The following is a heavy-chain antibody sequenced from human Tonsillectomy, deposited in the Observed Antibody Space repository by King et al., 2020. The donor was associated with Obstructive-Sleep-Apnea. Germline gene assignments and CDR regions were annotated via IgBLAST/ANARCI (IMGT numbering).Heavy chain of an antibody. Sequence: QLQESGPGLVKPSETLSLTCTVSGTSISSYYWSWIRQPPGKGLEWIGYISHSGSTSYNPSLNSRLTISVNTSRNQFSLKLDSVTAADTAVYYCARDHLGGAADYWGQGTLVTVSS. J-gene: IGHJ4*02. CDR2: ISHSGST. V-gene: IGHV4-59*01. CDR3: ARDHLGGAADY. CDR1: GTSISSYY. D-gene: IGHD3-16*01.